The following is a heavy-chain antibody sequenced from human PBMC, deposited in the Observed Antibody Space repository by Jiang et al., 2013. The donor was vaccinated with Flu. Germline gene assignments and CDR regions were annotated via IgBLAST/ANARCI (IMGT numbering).Heavy chain of an antibody. CDR3: ATRAVSLGEDAFDI. CDR2: ISYDGSNK. J-gene: IGHJ3*02. Sequence: KGPEWVAVISYDGSNKYYADSVKGRFTISRDNSKNTLYLQMNSLRAEDTAVYYCATRAVSLGEDAFDIWGQGTMVTVSS. V-gene: IGHV3-30-3*01. D-gene: IGHD3-16*01.